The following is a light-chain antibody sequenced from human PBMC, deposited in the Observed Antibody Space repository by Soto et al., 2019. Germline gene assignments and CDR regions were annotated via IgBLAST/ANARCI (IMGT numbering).Light chain of an antibody. CDR2: DAS. Sequence: DIQMTQSPSTLSASVGDRVTITCRASQSISSWLAWYQQKPGKAPKLLIYDASSLESGVPSRFSGSGSGTEFPLTISSLQPDDFATYCCQQYNSYSPTFGQGTKLEIK. CDR3: QQYNSYSPT. V-gene: IGKV1-5*01. CDR1: QSISSW. J-gene: IGKJ2*01.